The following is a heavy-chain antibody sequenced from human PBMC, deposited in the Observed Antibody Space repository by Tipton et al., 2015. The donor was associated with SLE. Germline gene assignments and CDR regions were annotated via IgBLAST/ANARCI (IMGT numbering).Heavy chain of an antibody. Sequence: TLSLTCSVYGDSLSGQYWSWIRQPPGKGLGWIGEVFRGGSTNYSPSLESRVTITVDMSKNQFSLRLISVTAADTAVYYCARGCSSSTCEPFYFFGMDVWGQGTTVTVSS. CDR2: VFRGGST. D-gene: IGHD2-2*01. V-gene: IGHV4-34*01. CDR1: GDSLSGQY. J-gene: IGHJ6*02. CDR3: ARGCSSSTCEPFYFFGMDV.